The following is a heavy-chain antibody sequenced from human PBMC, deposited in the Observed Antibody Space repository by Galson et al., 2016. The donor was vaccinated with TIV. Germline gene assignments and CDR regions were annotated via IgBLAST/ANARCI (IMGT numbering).Heavy chain of an antibody. CDR2: IYWDNDK. D-gene: IGHD6-13*01. CDR3: GHTLPYRSSWYELL. V-gene: IGHV2-5*02. J-gene: IGHJ4*02. Sequence: PALVKPTQTLTLTCTFSGVSFITSGMGVGWIRQPPGKALEWLATIYWDNDKRYSPSLKSRLTITKDTSKNQVVLTMTNMDPADTATYYCGHTLPYRSSWYELLCGQGTLVTVSS. CDR1: GVSFITSGMG.